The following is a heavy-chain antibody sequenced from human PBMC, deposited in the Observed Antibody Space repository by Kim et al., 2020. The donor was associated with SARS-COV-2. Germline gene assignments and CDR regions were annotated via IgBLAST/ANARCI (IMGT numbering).Heavy chain of an antibody. CDR1: GGSFSGYY. J-gene: IGHJ5*02. D-gene: IGHD6-13*01. Sequence: SETLSLTCAVYGGSFSGYYWSWIRQPPGKGLEWIGEINHSGSTNYNPSLKSRVTISVDTSKNQFSLKLSSVTAADTAVYYCAREPRRQLVRSPFDPWGQGTLVTVSS. CDR3: AREPRRQLVRSPFDP. CDR2: INHSGST. V-gene: IGHV4-34*01.